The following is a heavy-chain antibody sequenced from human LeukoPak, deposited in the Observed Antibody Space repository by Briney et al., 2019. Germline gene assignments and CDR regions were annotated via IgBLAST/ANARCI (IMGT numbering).Heavy chain of an antibody. J-gene: IGHJ4*02. D-gene: IGHD2-15*01. CDR1: GGSIGNYY. CDR2: GDYSGST. CDR3: ARLALGYCSGGTCPYYFDH. V-gene: IGHV4-59*01. Sequence: NPSETLSLTGTVSGGSIGNYYWSWIRQPPGKRLEWIAYGDYSGSTRYNPSLESRVTISVDTSKNQFSLKLTSVTAADSAVYYCARLALGYCSGGTCPYYFDHWGQGTLVTVSS.